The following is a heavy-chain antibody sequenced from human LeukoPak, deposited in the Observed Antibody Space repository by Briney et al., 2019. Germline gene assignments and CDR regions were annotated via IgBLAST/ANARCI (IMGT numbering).Heavy chain of an antibody. J-gene: IGHJ5*02. CDR3: ARSWNDVNWFDP. Sequence: GASVKVSCKASGYTFTGYYMHWVRQAPGQGLEWMGWINPSSGGTNYAQKFQGRVTMTRDTSISTAYMELSRLRSDDTAVYYCARSWNDVNWFDPWGQGTLVTVSS. CDR1: GYTFTGYY. V-gene: IGHV1-2*02. D-gene: IGHD1-1*01. CDR2: INPSSGGT.